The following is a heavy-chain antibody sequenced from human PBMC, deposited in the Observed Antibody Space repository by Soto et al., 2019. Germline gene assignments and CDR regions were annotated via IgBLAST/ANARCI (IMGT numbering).Heavy chain of an antibody. CDR2: ISYDGSNK. CDR3: AARIAVADGY. V-gene: IGHV3-30-3*01. Sequence: GGSLRLSCAASGFTFSSYAMHWVRQAPGKGLEWVAVISYDGSNKYYADSVKGRFTISRDNSKNTLYLQMNSLRAEDTAVYYCAARIAVADGYWGQGT. D-gene: IGHD6-19*01. CDR1: GFTFSSYA. J-gene: IGHJ4*02.